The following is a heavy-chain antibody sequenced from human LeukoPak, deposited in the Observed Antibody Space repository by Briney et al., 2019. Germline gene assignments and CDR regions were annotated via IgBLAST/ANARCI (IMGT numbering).Heavy chain of an antibody. CDR3: ARDLRTTSWRYAFDV. D-gene: IGHD2/OR15-2a*01. J-gene: IGHJ3*01. CDR1: GGSINSGTYY. Sequence: SETLSLTCTVSGGSINSGTYYWSWIRQPPGKGLEWIGYIYYSGSTNYNPSLKSRVTISVDTSKNQFSLKLSSVTAADTAVYYCARDLRTTSWRYAFDVWGQGTMVTVSS. CDR2: IYYSGST. V-gene: IGHV4-61*01.